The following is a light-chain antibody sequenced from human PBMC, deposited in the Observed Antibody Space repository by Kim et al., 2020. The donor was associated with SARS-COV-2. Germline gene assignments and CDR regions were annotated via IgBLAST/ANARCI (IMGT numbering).Light chain of an antibody. V-gene: IGLV3-19*01. J-gene: IGLJ3*02. CDR3: NSRDSSGNHLV. CDR2: GKN. Sequence: LAQTVRITCQGDSLRSYYASWYQQKPGQAPVLVIYGKNNRPSGIPDRFSGSSSGNTASLTITGAQAEDEADYYCNSRDSSGNHLVFGGGTKLTVL. CDR1: SLRSYY.